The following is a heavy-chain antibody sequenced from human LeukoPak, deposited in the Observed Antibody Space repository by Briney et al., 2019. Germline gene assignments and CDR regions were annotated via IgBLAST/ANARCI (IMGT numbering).Heavy chain of an antibody. CDR2: IYYSGST. Sequence: PSETLSLTCTVSGGSISSYYWSWIRQPPGKGLEWIGYIYYSGSTNYNPSLKSRVTISVDTSENQFSLKLSSVTAADTAVYYCARAPFVRAPGAFDIWGQGTMVTVSS. V-gene: IGHV4-59*01. D-gene: IGHD6-6*01. J-gene: IGHJ3*02. CDR1: GGSISSYY. CDR3: ARAPFVRAPGAFDI.